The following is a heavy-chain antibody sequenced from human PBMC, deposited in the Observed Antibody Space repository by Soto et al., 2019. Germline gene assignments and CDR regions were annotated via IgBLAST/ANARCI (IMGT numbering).Heavy chain of an antibody. V-gene: IGHV3-33*06. J-gene: IGHJ6*02. CDR1: VFPFSRYD. CDR3: AKVLYASESFDSEEAPYGMDV. Sequence: LRLSCAASVFPFSRYDMHWVREAPVKGLEWVAVLWFDGSNEYYADSVQGRFTISRDNSKNTLYLQMDSLRAEDTAVYYCAKVLYASESFDSEEAPYGMDVWGQGTTFTVSS. CDR2: LWFDGSNE. D-gene: IGHD3-10*01.